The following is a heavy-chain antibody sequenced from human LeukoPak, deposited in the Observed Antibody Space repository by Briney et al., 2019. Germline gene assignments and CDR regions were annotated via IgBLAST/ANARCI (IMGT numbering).Heavy chain of an antibody. J-gene: IGHJ6*02. CDR2: ISNNGGYT. CDR1: GFTFSSSA. D-gene: IGHD2-2*01. Sequence: GGSLRLSCAASGFTFSSSAMSWVRQAPGKGLEWVSAISNNGGYTYYADSVQGRFTISRDNSKSTLCLQMNSLRAEDTAVYYCAREEASSTREYGMDVWGQGTTVTVSS. CDR3: AREEASSTREYGMDV. V-gene: IGHV3-23*01.